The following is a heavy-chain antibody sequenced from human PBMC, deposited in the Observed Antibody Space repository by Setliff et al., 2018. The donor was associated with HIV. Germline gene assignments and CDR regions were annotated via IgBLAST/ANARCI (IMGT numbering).Heavy chain of an antibody. CDR3: ARHATYYDILTGYYYYYYMDV. V-gene: IGHV4-39*01. CDR2: IYYSGST. CDR1: GGSISSSSYY. Sequence: SETLSLTCTVSGGSISSSSYYWGWIRQPPGKWLEWIGSIYYSGSTYYNPSLKSRVTISVDTSKNQFSLKLSSVTAADTAVYYCARHATYYDILTGYYYYYYMDVWGKGTTVTVS. D-gene: IGHD3-9*01. J-gene: IGHJ6*03.